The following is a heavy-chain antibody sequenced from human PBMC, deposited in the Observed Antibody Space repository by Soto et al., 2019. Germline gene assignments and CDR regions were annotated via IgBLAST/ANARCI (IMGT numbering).Heavy chain of an antibody. V-gene: IGHV4-59*06. J-gene: IGHJ3*02. CDR2: IYYSGST. CDR3: ARGQGYYYDSSGYYTADAFDI. D-gene: IGHD3-22*01. Sequence: PSETLSLTCGVYGGSFRNYYWIWVRQPPGKGLEWIGYIYYSGSTYYNPSLKSRVTISVDTSKNQFSLKLSSVTAADTAVYYCARGQGYYYDSSGYYTADAFDIWGQGTMVTVSS. CDR1: GGSFRNYY.